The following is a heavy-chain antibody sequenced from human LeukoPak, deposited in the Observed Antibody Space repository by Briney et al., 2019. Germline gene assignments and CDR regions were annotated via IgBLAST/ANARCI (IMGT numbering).Heavy chain of an antibody. CDR1: GFTFSSYA. J-gene: IGHJ4*02. D-gene: IGHD3-22*01. CDR2: IRYDGSNK. CDR3: AKDQYYYDSSGYHLGAFDY. V-gene: IGHV3-30*02. Sequence: GGSLRLSCAASGFTFSSYAMHWVRQAPGKGLEWVAFIRYDGSNKYYADSVKGRFTISRDNSKNTLYLQMNSLRAEDAAVYYCAKDQYYYDSSGYHLGAFDYWGQGTLVTVSS.